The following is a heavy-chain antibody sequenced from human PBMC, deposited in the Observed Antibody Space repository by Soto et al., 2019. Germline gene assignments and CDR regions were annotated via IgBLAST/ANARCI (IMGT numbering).Heavy chain of an antibody. V-gene: IGHV1-24*01. CDR3: TTYHGDYNFDH. CDR1: GYTLNEVA. Sequence: QVQLVQSGAEVKKPGASVKVSCKVSGYTLNEVAMHWVRQAPGKGLEWLGGFDPDEAETIHAQHFQGRVTMTEDTSTDTFYMELSSLRSEDTALYFCTTYHGDYNFDHWGQGTLVTVSS. D-gene: IGHD4-17*01. J-gene: IGHJ5*02. CDR2: FDPDEAET.